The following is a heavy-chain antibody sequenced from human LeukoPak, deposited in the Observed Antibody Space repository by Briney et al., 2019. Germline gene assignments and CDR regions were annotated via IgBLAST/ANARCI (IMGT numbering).Heavy chain of an antibody. J-gene: IGHJ6*02. CDR2: IYSGGST. D-gene: IGHD3-3*01. CDR1: GFTFSSYA. CDR3: AAMRSADLEWLLLAYYYYYGMDV. Sequence: GGSLRLSCAASGFTFSSYAMSWVRQAPGKGLEWVSVIYSGGSTYYADSVKGRFTISRDNSKNTLYLQMNSLRAEDTAVYYCAAMRSADLEWLLLAYYYYYGMDVWGQGTTVTVSS. V-gene: IGHV3-66*01.